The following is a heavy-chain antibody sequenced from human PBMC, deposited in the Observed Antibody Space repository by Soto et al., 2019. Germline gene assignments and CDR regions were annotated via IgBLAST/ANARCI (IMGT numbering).Heavy chain of an antibody. CDR1: GFTFSSYS. Sequence: GGSLRLSCAASGFTFSSYSMNWVRQAPGKGLEWVSYISSSSSTIYYADSVKGRFTISRDNAKNSLYLQMNSLRDEDTAVYYCARGLYYYDSSGYWGYWGQGTLVTVAS. D-gene: IGHD3-22*01. V-gene: IGHV3-48*02. CDR2: ISSSSSTI. J-gene: IGHJ4*02. CDR3: ARGLYYYDSSGYWGY.